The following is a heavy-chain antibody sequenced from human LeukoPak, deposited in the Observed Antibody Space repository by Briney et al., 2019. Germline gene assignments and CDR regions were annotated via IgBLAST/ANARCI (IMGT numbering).Heavy chain of an antibody. J-gene: IGHJ4*02. CDR2: ISGYNGNT. CDR1: GYTFTSYS. V-gene: IGHV1-18*01. D-gene: IGHD2-15*01. CDR3: ARTIPDAAYFYY. Sequence: AASVKVSCKASGYTFTSYSISWVRQAPGQGLEWMGWISGYNGNTNYAQKLQGRVTMTTDTSTSTAYVELRSLRSDDTAVYYCARTIPDAAYFYYWGQGTLVTVSS.